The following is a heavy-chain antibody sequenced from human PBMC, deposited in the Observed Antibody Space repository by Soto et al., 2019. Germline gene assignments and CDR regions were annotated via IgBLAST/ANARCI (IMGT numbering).Heavy chain of an antibody. Sequence: GGSLRLSCAASGFTFSSYSMNWVRQAPGKGLEWVSYISSSSSTIYYADSVKGRFTISRDNAKNSLYLQMNSLRDEDTAVYYWARAFRGMVIYHFDYWGQGTLVTVSS. CDR3: ARAFRGMVIYHFDY. CDR1: GFTFSSYS. V-gene: IGHV3-48*02. CDR2: ISSSSSTI. J-gene: IGHJ4*02. D-gene: IGHD3-10*01.